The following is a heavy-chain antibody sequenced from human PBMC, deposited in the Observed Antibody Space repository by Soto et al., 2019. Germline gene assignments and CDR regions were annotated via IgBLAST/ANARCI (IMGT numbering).Heavy chain of an antibody. D-gene: IGHD4-4*01. CDR3: AIYTTPFSYFDY. J-gene: IGHJ4*02. Sequence: QVQLVQSGAEVRKPGASVKVSCKASGYTFTNHDINWVRQASGQGLEWMGWMNPDSGKTYYVEKFQGTVTMTRDTSTNTAYLQLTSLKSDDTAVFYCAIYTTPFSYFDYWGQGSLVTVSS. CDR1: GYTFTNHD. CDR2: MNPDSGKT. V-gene: IGHV1-8*01.